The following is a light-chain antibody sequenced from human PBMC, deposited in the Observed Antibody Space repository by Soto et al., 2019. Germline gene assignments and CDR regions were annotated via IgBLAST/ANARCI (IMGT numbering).Light chain of an antibody. V-gene: IGLV1-47*01. CDR3: TAWDDSLSGVVV. Sequence: QSVLTQPPSASGTPGQRVTISCSGSSSNIGSNYVYWYQQLPGTAPKLLIYRNNQRPSGVPDRFSGSKSGTSASLAISGLRSEDEADYYCTAWDDSLSGVVVFGGGTKLTV. CDR2: RNN. CDR1: SSNIGSNY. J-gene: IGLJ2*01.